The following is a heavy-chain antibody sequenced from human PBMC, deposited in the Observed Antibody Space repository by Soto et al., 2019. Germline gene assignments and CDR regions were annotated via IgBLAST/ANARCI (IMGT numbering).Heavy chain of an antibody. D-gene: IGHD3-10*01. V-gene: IGHV5-51*01. Sequence: GESLKISCKGSGYSFTSYWIGWVRQMPGKGLECMGIIYPGDSDTRYSPSFQGQVTISADKSISTAYLQRSSLTASDTAMYYCATADGSVFYSGTYANYYYGMDVWGQGTTVTVSS. J-gene: IGHJ6*02. CDR2: IYPGDSDT. CDR1: GYSFTSYW. CDR3: ATADGSVFYSGTYANYYYGMDV.